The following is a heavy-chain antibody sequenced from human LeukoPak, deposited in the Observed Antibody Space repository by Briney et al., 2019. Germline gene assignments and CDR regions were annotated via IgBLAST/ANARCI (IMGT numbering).Heavy chain of an antibody. D-gene: IGHD3-22*01. CDR1: GGSISSYY. J-gene: IGHJ3*02. V-gene: IGHV4-59*01. Sequence: PSETLSLTCTVSGGSISSYYWSWIRQPPGKGLEWIGYIYYSGSTNYNPSLKSRVTISVDTSKNQFSLKLSSVTAADTAVYYCARAAPITMMWVEGAFDIWGQGTMVTVSS. CDR2: IYYSGST. CDR3: ARAAPITMMWVEGAFDI.